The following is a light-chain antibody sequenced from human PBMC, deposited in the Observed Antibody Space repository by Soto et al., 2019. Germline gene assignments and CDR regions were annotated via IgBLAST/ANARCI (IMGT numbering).Light chain of an antibody. V-gene: IGKV2-30*01. CDR2: KVS. CDR3: MQCTHWPLYT. CDR1: QSLVYSDGNIY. J-gene: IGKJ2*01. Sequence: DVVMTQSPLSLPVTLGQPASISCRSSQSLVYSDGNIYLNWFQQRPGQSPRRLIYKVSNRDSGVPDRVSCSGSATDFTLKISRVEAEDVGVYYCMQCTHWPLYTFGQGTKLEI.